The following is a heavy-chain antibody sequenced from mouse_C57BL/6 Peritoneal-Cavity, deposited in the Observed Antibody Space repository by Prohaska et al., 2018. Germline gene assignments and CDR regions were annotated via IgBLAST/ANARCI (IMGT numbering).Heavy chain of an antibody. CDR3: ARSDITTVVADY. V-gene: IGHV1-4*01. CDR2: IHPSSGNT. J-gene: IGHJ2*01. D-gene: IGHD1-1*01. Sequence: MSCKASGYTFTRYTMHWVKQRPEQGLEWIGYIHPSSGNTKYNQKFKDKATVTADKSSSTAYMQLSSLTAEDSAGYYCARSDITTVVADYWGQGTTLTVSS. CDR1: GYTFTRYT.